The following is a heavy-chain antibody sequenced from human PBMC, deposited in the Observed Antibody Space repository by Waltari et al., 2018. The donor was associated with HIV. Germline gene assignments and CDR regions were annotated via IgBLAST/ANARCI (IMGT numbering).Heavy chain of an antibody. CDR2: NNSMITYM. Sequence: EVQLVESGGGLVKPGGSMRLSCPASGFTFSNYNMNCVRQRPGKGLEGISSNNSMITYMYYADALRGRFTGSRDNAKNSLYVQMDNLRAEDTAVYYCARGVIVRGTQHAANWGQGTLVTVSS. CDR1: GFTFSNYN. D-gene: IGHD1-26*01. V-gene: IGHV3-21*02. CDR3: ARGVIVRGTQHAAN. J-gene: IGHJ4*02.